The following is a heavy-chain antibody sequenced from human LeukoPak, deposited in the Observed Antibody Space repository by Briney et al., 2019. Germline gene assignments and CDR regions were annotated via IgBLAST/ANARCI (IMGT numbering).Heavy chain of an antibody. D-gene: IGHD5-24*01. CDR1: GGSISSSSYY. CDR2: IYYSGST. Sequence: SETLSLTCTVSGGSISSSSYYWGWIRQPPGKGLEWIGSIYYSGSTYYSPSLKSRVTISVDTSKNQFSLKLSSVTAADTAVYYCARGRRWLQLTYYFDYWGQGTLVTVSS. CDR3: ARGRRWLQLTYYFDY. J-gene: IGHJ4*02. V-gene: IGHV4-39*07.